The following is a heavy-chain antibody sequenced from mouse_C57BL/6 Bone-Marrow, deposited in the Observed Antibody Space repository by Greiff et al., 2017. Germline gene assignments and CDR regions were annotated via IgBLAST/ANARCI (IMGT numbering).Heavy chain of an antibody. D-gene: IGHD1-1*01. CDR3: ARVEFDGSSGDWYFDV. V-gene: IGHV1-85*01. CDR1: GYTFTSYD. J-gene: IGHJ1*03. CDR2: IYPRDGST. Sequence: QVQLKESGPELVKPGASVKLSCKASGYTFTSYDINWVKQRPGQGLEWIGWIYPRDGSTTYNEKFKGKATLTVDTSSSTAYMELPSLTAEDSAVYFWARVEFDGSSGDWYFDVWGTGTTVTVSS.